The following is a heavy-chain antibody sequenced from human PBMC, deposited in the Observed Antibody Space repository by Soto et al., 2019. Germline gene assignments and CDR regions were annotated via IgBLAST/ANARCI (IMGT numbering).Heavy chain of an antibody. J-gene: IGHJ6*03. D-gene: IGHD5-12*01. CDR1: GYTFTSYD. Sequence: QVQLVQSGAEVKKPGASVKVSCKASGYTFTSYDINWVRQATGQGLEWMGWMNPNSGNTGYAQKFQGRVTMTRNTSISTAYMELSSLRSEDTAVYYCARSSTRRRRYYDYMDVWGKGTTVTVSS. CDR3: ARSSTRRRRYYDYMDV. V-gene: IGHV1-8*01. CDR2: MNPNSGNT.